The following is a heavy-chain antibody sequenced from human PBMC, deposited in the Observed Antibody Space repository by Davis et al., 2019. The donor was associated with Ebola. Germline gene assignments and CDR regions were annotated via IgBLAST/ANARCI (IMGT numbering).Heavy chain of an antibody. CDR2: ISSSGSTI. V-gene: IGHV3-48*04. D-gene: IGHD3-10*01. CDR1: GFTFSSYS. Sequence: GESLKISCAASGFTFSSYSMNWVRQAPGKGLEWVSYISSSGSTIYYADSVKGRFTISRDNAKNSLYLQMNSLRAEDTAVYYCARDGDGAGAFDIWGQGTMVTVSS. J-gene: IGHJ3*02. CDR3: ARDGDGAGAFDI.